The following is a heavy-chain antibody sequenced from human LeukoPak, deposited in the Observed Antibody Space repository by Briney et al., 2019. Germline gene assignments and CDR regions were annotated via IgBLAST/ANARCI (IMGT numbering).Heavy chain of an antibody. CDR3: ASVVVPAATGAFDI. V-gene: IGHV4-30-2*01. Sequence: SETLSLTCTVFGGSISSGGYYWSWIRQPPGKGLEWIGYIYHSGSTYYNPSLKSRVTISVDTSKNQFSLKLSSVTAADTAVYYCASVVVPAATGAFDIWGQGTMVTVSS. CDR2: IYHSGST. J-gene: IGHJ3*02. CDR1: GGSISSGGYY. D-gene: IGHD2-2*01.